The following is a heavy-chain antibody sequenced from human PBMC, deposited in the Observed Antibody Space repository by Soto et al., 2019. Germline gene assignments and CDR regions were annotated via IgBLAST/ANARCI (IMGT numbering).Heavy chain of an antibody. J-gene: IGHJ1*01. V-gene: IGHV4-31*03. Sequence: QVQLQESGPGLVKPSQTLSLTCTVSGGSISSGGYYWSWIRQHPGKGLEWLGYMYYSGSTYYNPSLKSRVTISVDTDKTKFSLKLSSVTAADTAAYYCACSDSSGSRGFQHWGQGTLVTVSS. CDR1: GGSISSGGYY. CDR2: MYYSGST. CDR3: ACSDSSGSRGFQH. D-gene: IGHD3-22*01.